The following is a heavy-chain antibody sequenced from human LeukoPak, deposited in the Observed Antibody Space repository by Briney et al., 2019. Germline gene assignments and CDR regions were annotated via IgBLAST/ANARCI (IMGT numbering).Heavy chain of an antibody. V-gene: IGHV3-53*01. J-gene: IGHJ3*02. Sequence: AGGSLRLSCVASGFTYSSYAMTWVRQAPGKGLEWVSVIYSGGSTYYADSVKGRFTISRDNSKNTLYLQMNSLRAEDTAVYYCARGSLLRQGAFDIWGQGTMVTVSS. CDR2: IYSGGST. D-gene: IGHD2-2*01. CDR3: ARGSLLRQGAFDI. CDR1: GFTYSSYA.